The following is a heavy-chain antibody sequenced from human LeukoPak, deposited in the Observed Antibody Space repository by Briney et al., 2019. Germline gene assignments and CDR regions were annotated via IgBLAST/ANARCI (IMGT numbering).Heavy chain of an antibody. V-gene: IGHV5-51*01. CDR1: GSIFTIYW. CDR2: IYPGDSDT. D-gene: IGHD3-3*01. J-gene: IGHJ4*02. CDR3: ARPTGGYDFWSGYYYFDY. Sequence: GESLQISCKGSGSIFTIYWIGWVRQVPGKGLEWMGIIYPGDSDTRYSLSFQGQVTISADKSISTAYLQWSSLKASDTAMYYCARPTGGYDFWSGYYYFDYWGQGTLVTVSS.